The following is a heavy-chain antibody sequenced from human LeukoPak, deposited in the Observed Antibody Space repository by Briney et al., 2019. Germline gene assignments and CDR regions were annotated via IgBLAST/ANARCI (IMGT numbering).Heavy chain of an antibody. Sequence: PSETLSLTCAVSGYSISSGYYWGWIRQPPGKGLEWIGSIYHSGSTYYNPSLKSRVTISVDTSKNQFSLKLSSVTAADTAVYYCARLGRAYYYYMDVWGKGTTVTASS. V-gene: IGHV4-38-2*01. CDR3: ARLGRAYYYYMDV. CDR2: IYHSGST. D-gene: IGHD3/OR15-3a*01. CDR1: GYSISSGYY. J-gene: IGHJ6*03.